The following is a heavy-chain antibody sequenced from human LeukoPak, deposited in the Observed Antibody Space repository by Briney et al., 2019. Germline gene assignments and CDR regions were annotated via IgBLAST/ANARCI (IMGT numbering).Heavy chain of an antibody. D-gene: IGHD2-2*01. CDR3: ARAQVVPAATYYYYYGMDV. CDR2: ISTSSTYT. CDR1: GFTFSDYY. V-gene: IGHV3-11*06. J-gene: IGHJ6*04. Sequence: PGGSLRLSCAASGFTFSDYYMNWIRLAPGKGLEWVSSISTSSTYTNYADSVRGRFTISRDNANNSLYLQMNSLRAEDTAVYYCARAQVVPAATYYYYYGMDVWGKGTTVTVSS.